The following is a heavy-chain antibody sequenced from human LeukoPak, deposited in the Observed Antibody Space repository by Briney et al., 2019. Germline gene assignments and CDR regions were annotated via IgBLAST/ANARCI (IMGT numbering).Heavy chain of an antibody. CDR1: GFTSSSYA. V-gene: IGHV3-30-3*01. CDR2: ISYVGSNT. Sequence: PGRSLSLSCAASGFTSSSYAMHWVRQAPGKGMDWVAVISYVGSNTYYADSVKGRFTISRDNSKNTLYLQMNSLRAEDRAVYYCARSLGTGIVGAIRYYGMDVWGQGTTVTVSS. CDR3: ARSLGTGIVGAIRYYGMDV. J-gene: IGHJ6*02. D-gene: IGHD1-26*01.